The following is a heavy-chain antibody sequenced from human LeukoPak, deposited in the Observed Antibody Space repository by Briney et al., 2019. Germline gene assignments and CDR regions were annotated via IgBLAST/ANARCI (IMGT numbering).Heavy chain of an antibody. D-gene: IGHD6-6*01. CDR2: IYHSGST. V-gene: IGHV4-59*01. CDR1: GGSISTYY. CDR3: ARGGAARLHFQN. Sequence: SETLSLTCTVSGGSISTYYWNWIRQPPGKGLEWIGYIYHSGSTNYNPSLQSRVTTSVDTSKNQFSLNLNSVTAADTAVYYCARGGAARLHFQNWGQGTLVTVSS. J-gene: IGHJ1*01.